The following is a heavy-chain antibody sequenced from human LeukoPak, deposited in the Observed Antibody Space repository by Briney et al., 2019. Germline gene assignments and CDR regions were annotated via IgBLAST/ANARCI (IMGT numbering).Heavy chain of an antibody. CDR2: ISSSGSTI. CDR3: ARGRGLWSGRTYYYYGMDV. V-gene: IGHV3-11*01. Sequence: GGSLRLSCAASGFTFSDYYMSWIRQAPGEGLEWVSYISSSGSTIYYADSVKGRFTISRDNAKNPLYLQMNSLRAEDTAVYYCARGRGLWSGRTYYYYGMDVWGQGTTVTVSS. D-gene: IGHD3-3*01. CDR1: GFTFSDYY. J-gene: IGHJ6*02.